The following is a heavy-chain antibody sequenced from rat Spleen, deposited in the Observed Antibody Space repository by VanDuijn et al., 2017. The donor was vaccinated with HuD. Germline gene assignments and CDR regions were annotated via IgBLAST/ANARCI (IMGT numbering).Heavy chain of an antibody. CDR1: GFIFRKYD. CDR3: TTDRGYRYNWGRADVMDA. Sequence: EVQLVESGGGLVQPGRSLKISCTASGFIFRKYDMAWVRQAPTKGLEWVASISPSGGSTYYRDSVKGRFIVSRDNAKTTLYLQMDSLRSEDTATYYCTTDRGYRYNWGRADVMDAWGQGASVTVSS. V-gene: IGHV5-27*01. CDR2: ISPSGGST. J-gene: IGHJ4*01. D-gene: IGHD1-5*01.